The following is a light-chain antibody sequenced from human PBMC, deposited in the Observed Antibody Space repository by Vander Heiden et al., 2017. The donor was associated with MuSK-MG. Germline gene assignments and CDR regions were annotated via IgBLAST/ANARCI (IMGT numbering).Light chain of an antibody. Sequence: DIVLTQSPRTSSSSPGDSVTLSCRASQIVGSRYIDLYQQKPGQAPRLLIYGTSSRATGTPDRFSGSGSGTDFTLTMSIREPEDYAVYYCHQYGASPPASFGAGTKVEIK. CDR3: HQYGASPPAS. V-gene: IGKV3-20*01. J-gene: IGKJ4*01. CDR2: GTS. CDR1: QIVGSRY.